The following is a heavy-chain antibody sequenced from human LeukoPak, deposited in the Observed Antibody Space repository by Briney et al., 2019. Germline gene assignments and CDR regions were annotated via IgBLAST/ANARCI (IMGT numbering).Heavy chain of an antibody. CDR2: ISSSSSTI. J-gene: IGHJ4*02. CDR3: ARLVSARRQTWSQGEDY. D-gene: IGHD2-21*01. Sequence: PGGSLRLSCAAPGFTFSSYSMNWVRQAPGKGLEWVSYISSSSSTIYYADSVKGRFAISRDNAKNSLYLQMNSLRDEDTAVYYCARLVSARRQTWSQGEDYWGQGTLVTVSS. CDR1: GFTFSSYS. V-gene: IGHV3-48*02.